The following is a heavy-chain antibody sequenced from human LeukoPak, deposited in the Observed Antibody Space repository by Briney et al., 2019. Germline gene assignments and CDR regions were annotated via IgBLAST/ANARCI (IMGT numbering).Heavy chain of an antibody. CDR3: AREGYSYGQEGFYYGMDV. J-gene: IGHJ6*04. CDR2: ISAYNGNT. V-gene: IGHV1-18*01. CDR1: GYTFTSYG. D-gene: IGHD5-18*01. Sequence: ASVKVSCKASGYTFTSYGISWVRQAPGQGLEWMGWISAYNGNTNYAQKLQGRVTMTTDTSTSTAYMGLRSLRSEDTAVYYCAREGYSYGQEGFYYGMDVWGKGTTVTVSS.